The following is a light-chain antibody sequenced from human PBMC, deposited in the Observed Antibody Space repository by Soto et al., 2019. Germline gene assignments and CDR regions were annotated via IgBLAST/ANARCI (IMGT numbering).Light chain of an antibody. CDR2: DAS. CDR3: QQYNDLRT. CDR1: QSVSGW. Sequence: DIQMTQSPSTLSASVGDRVTITCRASQSVSGWLAWYQQKPGTAPKLLIYDASDLGSGVPSRFSGSGSGTEFTLTISSLQPDDFATYYCQQYNDLRTFGQGTKVDI. J-gene: IGKJ1*01. V-gene: IGKV1-5*01.